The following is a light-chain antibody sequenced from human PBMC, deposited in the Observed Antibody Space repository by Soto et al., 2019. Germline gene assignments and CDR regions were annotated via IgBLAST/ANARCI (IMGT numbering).Light chain of an antibody. J-gene: IGKJ5*01. Sequence: EIVMTQSPATLSVSPGESATLSCRASQSVASHLAWYQQKPGQAPRLLIFGASVRATGIPARFSGSGSGTEFFLPIDSLQSEDFAVYYCHQYNDWPSITFGQGTRLEI. CDR1: QSVASH. V-gene: IGKV3-15*01. CDR3: HQYNDWPSIT. CDR2: GAS.